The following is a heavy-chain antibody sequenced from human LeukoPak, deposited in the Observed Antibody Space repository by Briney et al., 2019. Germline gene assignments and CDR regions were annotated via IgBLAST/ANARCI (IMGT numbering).Heavy chain of an antibody. J-gene: IGHJ4*02. Sequence: SETLSLTCTVPAGSISSYYWIWIRQPPGKGLEWIGYIHYSVSTNNNPSLKTRATIPVNTPKNHFSRKLRSVTAADPAGNNWARGWGYFDFWGQGTLLTVSS. V-gene: IGHV4-59*01. CDR3: ARGWGYFDF. CDR1: AGSISSYY. CDR2: IHYSVST. D-gene: IGHD3-16*01.